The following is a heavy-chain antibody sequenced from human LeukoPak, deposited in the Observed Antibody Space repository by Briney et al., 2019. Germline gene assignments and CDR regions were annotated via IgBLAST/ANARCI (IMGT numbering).Heavy chain of an antibody. CDR1: GFTFSSYG. CDR2: IRYDGSNK. V-gene: IGHV3-30*02. D-gene: IGHD3-10*01. Sequence: GGSLRLSCAASGFTFSSYGMHWVRQAPGKGLEWVAFIRYDGSNKYYADSVKGRFTISRDNSKNTLYLQMNSLRAEDTAVYYCAKEGSRGSGSFPVNCFMDVWGKGTTVTISS. CDR3: AKEGSRGSGSFPVNCFMDV. J-gene: IGHJ6*04.